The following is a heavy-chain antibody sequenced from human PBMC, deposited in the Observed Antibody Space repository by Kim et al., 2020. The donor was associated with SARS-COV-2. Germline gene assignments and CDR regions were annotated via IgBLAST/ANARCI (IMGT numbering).Heavy chain of an antibody. Sequence: GGSLRLSCAASGFTFSNYSIHWVRQAPGKGLVWVSCINNDGSRTNYADSVKGRFTISRDNTKSTVFLQMNDLTAEDTAVYYCARRDFSTWPGAPDYWGQGTLVTVSS. V-gene: IGHV3-74*01. CDR1: GFTFSNYS. CDR2: INNDGSRT. CDR3: ARRDFSTWPGAPDY. J-gene: IGHJ4*02. D-gene: IGHD4-4*01.